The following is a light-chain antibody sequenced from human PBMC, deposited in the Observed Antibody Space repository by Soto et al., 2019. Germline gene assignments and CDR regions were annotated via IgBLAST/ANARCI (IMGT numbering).Light chain of an antibody. Sequence: IVLTQSPATLSVSPGERATLSCWASQTLDSMVAWYQQKSGQAPRLLIYSASARATGVPARFSGYGSGTDFTLPISSLQSEDLGVYYCQQYKDWPPTFGQGTKVEV. CDR2: SAS. V-gene: IGKV3-15*01. J-gene: IGKJ1*01. CDR3: QQYKDWPPT. CDR1: QTLDSM.